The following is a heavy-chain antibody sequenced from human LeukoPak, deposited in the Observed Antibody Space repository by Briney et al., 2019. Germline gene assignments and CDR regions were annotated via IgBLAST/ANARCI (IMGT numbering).Heavy chain of an antibody. CDR3: AKSGYSYGSPFDY. CDR2: ISGSGGST. D-gene: IGHD5-18*01. V-gene: IGHV3-23*01. CDR1: GFTSSSYA. Sequence: GGSLRLSCAASGFTSSSYAMSWVRQAPGKGLEWVSAISGSGGSTYYADSVKGRFTISRDNSKNTLYLQMNSLRAEDTAVYYCAKSGYSYGSPFDYWGQGTLVTVSS. J-gene: IGHJ4*02.